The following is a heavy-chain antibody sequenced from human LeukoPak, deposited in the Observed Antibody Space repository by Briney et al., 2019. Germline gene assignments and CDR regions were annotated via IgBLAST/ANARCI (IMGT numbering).Heavy chain of an antibody. J-gene: IGHJ4*02. CDR3: ARDLKRTVGATTDSDY. V-gene: IGHV1-18*01. Sequence: ASVKVSCKASGYTFTSYGISWVRQAPGQGLEWMRWISAHNGDTNYAQKFQGRVSMTTDTSTSTGYMELRSLTSDDTAVYYCARDLKRTVGATTDSDYWGQGTLVTVSS. CDR2: ISAHNGDT. D-gene: IGHD1-26*01. CDR1: GYTFTSYG.